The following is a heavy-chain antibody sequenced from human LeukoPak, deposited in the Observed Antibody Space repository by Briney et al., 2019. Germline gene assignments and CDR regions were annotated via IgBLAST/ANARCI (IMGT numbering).Heavy chain of an antibody. D-gene: IGHD3-10*01. V-gene: IGHV4-39*07. CDR1: GGSISSSSYY. Sequence: SETLSLTCTVSGGSISSSSYYWGWIRQPPGKGLEWIGSIYYSGSTYYNPSLKSRVTVSVDTSKNQFSLKLSSVTAADTAVYYCARLSYYGSGRVYYYYYYMDVWGKGTTVTISS. CDR2: IYYSGST. CDR3: ARLSYYGSGRVYYYYYYMDV. J-gene: IGHJ6*03.